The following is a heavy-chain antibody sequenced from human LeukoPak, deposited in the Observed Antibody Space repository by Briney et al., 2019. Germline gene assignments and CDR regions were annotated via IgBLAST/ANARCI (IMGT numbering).Heavy chain of an antibody. V-gene: IGHV3-7*01. CDR2: IKQDGSEK. CDR3: ARVSFWSGYYTGMYDAFDI. Sequence: GGSLRLSCAASGFTFSSYWMSWVRQAPGKGLEWVANIKQDGSEKYYVDSVKGRFTISRDNAKNSLYLQMNSLRAEDTAVYYCARVSFWSGYYTGMYDAFDIWGQGTMVTVSS. CDR1: GFTFSSYW. D-gene: IGHD3-3*01. J-gene: IGHJ3*02.